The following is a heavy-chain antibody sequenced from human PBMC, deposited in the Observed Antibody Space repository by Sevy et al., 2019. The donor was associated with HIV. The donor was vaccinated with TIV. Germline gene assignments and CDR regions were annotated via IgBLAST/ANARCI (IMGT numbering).Heavy chain of an antibody. V-gene: IGHV1-24*01. CDR3: ATTNDYYDSSGYPFDY. J-gene: IGHJ4*02. D-gene: IGHD3-22*01. CDR2: FDPEDGKK. Sequence: ASVKVSCKVSGHTLSEFAMHWVRLAPGKGLEWMGTFDPEDGKKLHAQKFQGRVTMTEDTSTDTAYMEVNNLRSEDAAVYYCATTNDYYDSSGYPFDYWGQGTLVTVSS. CDR1: GHTLSEFA.